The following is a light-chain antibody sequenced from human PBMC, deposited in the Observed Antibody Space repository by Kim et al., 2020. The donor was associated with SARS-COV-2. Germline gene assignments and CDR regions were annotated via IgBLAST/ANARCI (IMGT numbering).Light chain of an antibody. Sequence: QAGLTQPPSVSQDLRQTATLTCSGNRNNIGDQGVTWLQQHQGHPPKLLSYRSNKRPSGISESFSASRSGSTASLTITGLQPEDEADYYCSAWDDSLKAWVFGGGTQLTVL. CDR1: RNNIGDQG. J-gene: IGLJ3*02. CDR2: RSN. V-gene: IGLV10-54*04. CDR3: SAWDDSLKAWV.